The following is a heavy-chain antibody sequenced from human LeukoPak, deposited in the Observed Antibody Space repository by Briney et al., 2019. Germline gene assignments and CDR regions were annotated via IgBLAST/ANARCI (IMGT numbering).Heavy chain of an antibody. CDR1: GYSFTDYY. CDR2: INPNSGGT. V-gene: IGHV1-2*02. Sequence: ASVKVSCKTSGYSFTDYYMHWVRQAPGQGLEWMGWINPNSGGTSSAQKFQGRVTKTRDTSITTVYMEVRWLTSDDTAIYYCARADRLHGGPYLIGPWGLGTLVTVS. D-gene: IGHD2-21*01. J-gene: IGHJ5*02. CDR3: ARADRLHGGPYLIGP.